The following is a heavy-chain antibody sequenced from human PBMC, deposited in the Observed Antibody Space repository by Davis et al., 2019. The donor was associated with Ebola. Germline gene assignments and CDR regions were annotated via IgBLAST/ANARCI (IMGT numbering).Heavy chain of an antibody. CDR2: ISSSSSYI. Sequence: GESLKISCAASGFTFSNAWTSWVRQAPGKGLEWVSSISSSSSYIYYADSVKGRFTISRDNAKNSLYLQMNSLRAEDTAVYYCARERSGGIGGLDVWGQGTTVTVSS. CDR1: GFTFSNAW. J-gene: IGHJ6*02. D-gene: IGHD3-3*02. CDR3: ARERSGGIGGLDV. V-gene: IGHV3-21*01.